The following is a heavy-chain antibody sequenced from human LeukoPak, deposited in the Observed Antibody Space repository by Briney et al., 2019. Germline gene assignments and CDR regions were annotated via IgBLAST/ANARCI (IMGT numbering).Heavy chain of an antibody. CDR3: AREAFNWFDP. J-gene: IGHJ5*02. Sequence: SETLSLTCTVSGGSISSYYWSWIRQPSGKGLEWIGYIYYSGSTNYNPSLKSRVTISVDTSKNQFSLKLSSVTAADTAVYYCAREAFNWFDPWGQGTLVTVSS. V-gene: IGHV4-59*01. CDR1: GGSISSYY. CDR2: IYYSGST.